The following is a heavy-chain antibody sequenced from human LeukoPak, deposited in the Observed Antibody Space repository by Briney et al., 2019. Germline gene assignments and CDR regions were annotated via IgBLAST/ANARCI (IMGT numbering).Heavy chain of an antibody. CDR2: INHSGST. CDR3: ARASLPPRVYHV. Sequence: PSETLSLTCAVYGGSFSGYYWSWIRQPPGKGVEWIGEINHSGSTNYNPSLKRRVNISVDTYKNQFSLKLSSVTAADTAVYYCARASLPPRVYHVWGKGTTVTVSS. CDR1: GGSFSGYY. D-gene: IGHD6-6*01. J-gene: IGHJ6*04. V-gene: IGHV4-34*01.